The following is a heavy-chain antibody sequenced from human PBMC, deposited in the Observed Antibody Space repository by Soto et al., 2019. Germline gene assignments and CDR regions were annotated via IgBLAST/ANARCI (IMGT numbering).Heavy chain of an antibody. CDR1: GGSISTYY. D-gene: IGHD6-19*01. J-gene: IGHJ6*01. CDR2: IYYSGST. V-gene: IGHV4-59*01. CDR3: ASERSSGWEQGYGMDV. Sequence: SETLSLTCTVSGGSISTYYWSWIRQPPGKGLEWIGYIYYSGSTSYNPSLKSRVTISVDTSKNQFSLKLRSVTAADTAVYYCASERSSGWEQGYGMDVWGQGTTVTVSS.